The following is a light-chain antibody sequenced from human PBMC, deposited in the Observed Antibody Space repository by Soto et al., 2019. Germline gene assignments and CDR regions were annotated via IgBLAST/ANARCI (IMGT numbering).Light chain of an antibody. J-gene: IGKJ1*01. CDR2: GAS. CDR3: LQYGSSGT. CDR1: QSVSSN. Sequence: TGFTQSSATLSLSPVERSTLSCRAIQSVSSNLAWYQQKPGQAPRLLIYGASNRATGIPDRFSGSGSGTDFTLTSSRLESEDFAVYYCLQYGSSGTFGQGTKVDI. V-gene: IGKV3-20*01.